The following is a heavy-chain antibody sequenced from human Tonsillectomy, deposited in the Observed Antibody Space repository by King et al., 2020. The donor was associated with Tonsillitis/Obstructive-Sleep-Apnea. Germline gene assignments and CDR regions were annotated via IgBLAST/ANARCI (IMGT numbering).Heavy chain of an antibody. J-gene: IGHJ2*01. CDR1: GFTFSTYS. CDR2: ISSSSSSL. V-gene: IGHV3-48*02. CDR3: ARSSGFWSGYQSWYFDL. Sequence: VQLVESGGGLVQPGGSRRLSCAASGFTFSTYSMNCVRQAPGEGLEGGSYISSSSSSLYYADSVKGRFTISRDNAKNSLYLQMNSLRDEDTAVYYCARSSGFWSGYQSWYFDLWGRGTLVTVSS. D-gene: IGHD3-3*01.